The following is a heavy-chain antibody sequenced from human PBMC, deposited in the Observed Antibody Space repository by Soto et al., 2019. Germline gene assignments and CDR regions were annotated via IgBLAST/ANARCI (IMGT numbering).Heavy chain of an antibody. CDR2: IFYSGST. V-gene: IGHV4-59*02. D-gene: IGHD2-21*02. Sequence: SSETLSLTCTVSGGSVNSYYWSWIRQPPGKGLEWIGYIFYSGSTKSNPSLKSRVTMSVDMSKNQFSLRLTSVTAADTAVYYCARVFPSYCGGDCSYFDSWGQGTLVTVPQ. J-gene: IGHJ4*02. CDR1: GGSVNSYY. CDR3: ARVFPSYCGGDCSYFDS.